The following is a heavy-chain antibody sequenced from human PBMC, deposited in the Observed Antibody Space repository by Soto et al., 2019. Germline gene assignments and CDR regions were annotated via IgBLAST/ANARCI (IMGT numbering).Heavy chain of an antibody. CDR2: IYHSGSA. Sequence: VQLVESGGGSVPPGGSLRLSCAASGFTFSRFEMNWVRQAPGKGLEWIGEIYHSGSANYNSSLKSRVAISVDKSKNQFSLNLTSVTAADTAVYYCARDSKYSRDSYWYFDLWGRGTLVTVSS. CDR3: ARDSKYSRDSYWYFDL. J-gene: IGHJ2*01. D-gene: IGHD6-6*01. V-gene: IGHV4-4*02. CDR1: GFTFSRFEM.